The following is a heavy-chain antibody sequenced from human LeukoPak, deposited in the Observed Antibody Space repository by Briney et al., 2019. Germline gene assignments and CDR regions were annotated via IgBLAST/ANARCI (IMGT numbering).Heavy chain of an antibody. CDR2: ISTYNRNT. D-gene: IGHD5-12*01. V-gene: IGHV1-18*04. J-gene: IGHJ4*02. Sequence: ASVYVSCKASGYTLTSYGISWVPRAPGQWLKSMGWISTYNRNTDHAQKRQGRVTMTTDTSTSTDYMERRSLRSDDTAVYYCPRDGSEANGIDYWRQGPLVRVSS. CDR3: PRDGSEANGIDY. CDR1: GYTLTSYG.